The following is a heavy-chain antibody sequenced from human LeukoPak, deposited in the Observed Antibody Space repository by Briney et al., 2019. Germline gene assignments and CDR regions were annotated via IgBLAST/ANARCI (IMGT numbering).Heavy chain of an antibody. CDR3: ARDTTILDY. CDR2: ISSSSSYI. J-gene: IGHJ4*02. CDR1: GGSFSGYY. V-gene: IGHV3-21*01. Sequence: ETLSLTCAVYGGSFSGYYWSWVRQAPGKGLEWVSSISSSSSYIYYADSVKGRFTISRDNAKNSLYLQMNSLRAEDTAVYYCARDTTILDYWGQGTLVTVSS. D-gene: IGHD5-12*01.